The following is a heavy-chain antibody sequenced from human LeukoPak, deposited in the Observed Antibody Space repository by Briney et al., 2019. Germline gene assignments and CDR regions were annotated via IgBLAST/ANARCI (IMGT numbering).Heavy chain of an antibody. D-gene: IGHD4-23*01. CDR2: IWYDGSNK. V-gene: IGHV3-33*01. CDR3: ARDDYGGKLDI. Sequence: PGGSLRLSCAASGFTFSNYDMHWVRQAPGKGLEWVAVIWYDGSNKYYADSVKGRFTIFRDNSKNTLYLQMNSLRAEDTAVYYCARDDYGGKLDIWGQGTVVTVSS. CDR1: GFTFSNYD. J-gene: IGHJ3*02.